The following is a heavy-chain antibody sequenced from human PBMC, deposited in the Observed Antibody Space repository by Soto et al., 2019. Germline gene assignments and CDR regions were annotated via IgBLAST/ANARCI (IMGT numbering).Heavy chain of an antibody. CDR3: ANNYGDPLYYYYYYMDV. J-gene: IGHJ6*03. V-gene: IGHV3-23*01. CDR2: ISGSGGST. CDR1: GFTFSSYA. Sequence: EVQLLESGGGLVQPGGSLRLSCAASGFTFSSYAMSWVRQAPGKGLEWVSAISGSGGSTYYADSVKGRFTISRDNSKNTLYLQMNSLRAEDTAVYYCANNYGDPLYYYYYYMDVWGKGTTVTVSS. D-gene: IGHD4-17*01.